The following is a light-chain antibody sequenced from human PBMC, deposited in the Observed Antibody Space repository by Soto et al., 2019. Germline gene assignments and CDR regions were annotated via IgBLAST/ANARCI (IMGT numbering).Light chain of an antibody. CDR1: QSVLYSSNNKNY. Sequence: DIVMTQSPDSLAVSLGERATINCKSSQSVLYSSNNKNYLAWYQQRPGQPPKLLIYWASTRESGVPDRFSGSGSGTDFTLTIPSRQAEDVAVSCCQQYESTPPTFGQGTKLEIK. CDR2: WAS. J-gene: IGKJ2*01. CDR3: QQYESTPPT. V-gene: IGKV4-1*01.